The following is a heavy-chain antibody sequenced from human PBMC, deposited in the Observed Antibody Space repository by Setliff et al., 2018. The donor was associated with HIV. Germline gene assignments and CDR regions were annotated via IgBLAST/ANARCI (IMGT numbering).Heavy chain of an antibody. J-gene: IGHJ6*03. CDR3: ARDQEHIIVVSATGNMPGYLHYYYMDV. CDR2: ISSRGGSV. Sequence: PGGSLRLSCAASGFTFSTSGMNWVRQAPGKGLEWVSSISSRGGSVYYADSVRGRFTISRDNANNLLYLQMNSLRAEDTAVYYCARDQEHIIVVSATGNMPGYLHYYYMDVWGKGATGTVSS. V-gene: IGHV3-21*01. CDR1: GFTFSTSG. D-gene: IGHD2-2*01.